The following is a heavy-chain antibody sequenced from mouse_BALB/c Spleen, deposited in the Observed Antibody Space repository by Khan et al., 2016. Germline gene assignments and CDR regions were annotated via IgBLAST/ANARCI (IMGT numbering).Heavy chain of an antibody. J-gene: IGHJ3*01. CDR1: GFNIIHYY. CDR3: ARSYYGNYAWFAY. CDR2: IDPENGNT. Sequence: VQLKESGAELVRPGALVKLSCKASGFNIIHYYMHWVKQRPEQGLEWIGWIDPENGNTINDPKFQGKAIITADTSSNTVYLQLTSLTSEDTAVDDCARSYYGNYAWFAYWGQGTLVTVSA. V-gene: IGHV14-1*02. D-gene: IGHD2-10*01.